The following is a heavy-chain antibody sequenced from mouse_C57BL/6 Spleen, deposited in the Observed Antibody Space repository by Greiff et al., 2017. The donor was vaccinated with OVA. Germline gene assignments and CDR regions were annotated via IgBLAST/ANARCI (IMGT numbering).Heavy chain of an antibody. CDR2: IYPGSGST. Sequence: QVQLQQSGAELVKPGASVKMSCKASGYTFTSYWITWVKQRPGQGLEWIGDIYPGSGSTNYNEKFKSKATLTVDTSSSTAYMQLSSLTSEDSAVYYCARGTTVVAGDYWGQGTTLTVSS. V-gene: IGHV1-55*01. D-gene: IGHD1-1*01. CDR3: ARGTTVVAGDY. J-gene: IGHJ2*01. CDR1: GYTFTSYW.